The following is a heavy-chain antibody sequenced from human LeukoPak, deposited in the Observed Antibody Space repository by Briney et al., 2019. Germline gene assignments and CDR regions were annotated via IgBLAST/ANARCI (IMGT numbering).Heavy chain of an antibody. CDR3: ARGVIAAAGTLVDY. V-gene: IGHV1-69*13. CDR1: GGTFSSYA. CDR2: IIPIFGTA. J-gene: IGHJ4*02. D-gene: IGHD6-13*01. Sequence: SVKVSCKASGGTFSSYAIGWVRQAPGQGLEWMGGIIPIFGTANYAQKFQGRVTITADESTSTAYMELSSLRSEDTAVYYCARGVIAAAGTLVDYWGQGTLVTVSS.